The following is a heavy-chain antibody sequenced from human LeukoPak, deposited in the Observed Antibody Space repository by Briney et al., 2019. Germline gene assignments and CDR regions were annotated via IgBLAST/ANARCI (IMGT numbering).Heavy chain of an antibody. J-gene: IGHJ4*02. D-gene: IGHD6-13*01. CDR1: GGSFSGYY. Sequence: PSETLSLTCAVYGGSFSGYYWSWIRQPAGKGLEWIGRIYTSGSTNYNPSLKSRVTMSVDTSKNQFSLKLSSVTAADTAVYYCARDVVAAPGTWDYWGQGTLVTVSS. CDR2: IYTSGST. CDR3: ARDVVAAPGTWDY. V-gene: IGHV4-4*07.